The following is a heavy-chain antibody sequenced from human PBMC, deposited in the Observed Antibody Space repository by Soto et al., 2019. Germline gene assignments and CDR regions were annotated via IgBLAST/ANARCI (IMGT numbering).Heavy chain of an antibody. CDR2: ISWDGGST. CDR3: AKDIQSSSWISSFGYYYYYGMDV. V-gene: IGHV3-43*01. Sequence: GGSLRLSCAASGFTFDDYTMHWVRQAPGKGLEWVSLISWDGGSTYYADSVKGRFTISRANSKNSLYLQMNSLRTEDTALYYCAKDIQSSSWISSFGYYYYYGMDVWGQGTTVTVSS. D-gene: IGHD6-13*01. CDR1: GFTFDDYT. J-gene: IGHJ6*02.